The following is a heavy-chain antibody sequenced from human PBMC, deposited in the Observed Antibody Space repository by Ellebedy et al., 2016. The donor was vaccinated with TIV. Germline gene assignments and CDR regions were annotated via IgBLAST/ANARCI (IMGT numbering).Heavy chain of an antibody. Sequence: MPGGSLRLSCTVSGVSMNSYYWSWIRQPPGKGLEWIGYIYYSGITNYNPSLKSRVTISVDTSKNQFSLNLSAVTAADTAVYYCARARYSGYEIDYWGQGTLVTVSS. V-gene: IGHV4-59*08. CDR1: GVSMNSYY. CDR2: IYYSGIT. D-gene: IGHD5-12*01. J-gene: IGHJ4*02. CDR3: ARARYSGYEIDY.